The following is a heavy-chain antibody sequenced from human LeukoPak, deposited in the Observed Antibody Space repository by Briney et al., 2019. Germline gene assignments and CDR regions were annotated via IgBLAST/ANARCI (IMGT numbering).Heavy chain of an antibody. J-gene: IGHJ4*02. Sequence: SGTLSLTCTVSGASISSYYWSWIRQPPGKGLEWIGYIYYSGSTNYNPSLKSRVTISVDPSNNRFSLKLSSVTAADTAVYYCARHEDGYCSSTSCYGNWGQGTLVTVSS. D-gene: IGHD2-2*03. CDR3: ARHEDGYCSSTSCYGN. CDR1: GASISSYY. CDR2: IYYSGST. V-gene: IGHV4-59*08.